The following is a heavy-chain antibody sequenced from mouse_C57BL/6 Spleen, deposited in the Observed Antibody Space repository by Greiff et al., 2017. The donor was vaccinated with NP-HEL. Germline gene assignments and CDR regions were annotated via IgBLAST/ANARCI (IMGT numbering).Heavy chain of an antibody. Sequence: QVQLQQSGAELAKPGASVKLSCKASGYTFTSYWMHWVKQRPGQGLEWIGYINPSSGYTKYNEKFKSKATLTVDKPSSTAYMQLSSLTSEDSAVYYCARRSQAYYYAMDYWGQGTSVTVSS. V-gene: IGHV1-7*01. CDR2: INPSSGYT. CDR1: GYTFTSYW. D-gene: IGHD3-2*02. J-gene: IGHJ4*01. CDR3: ARRSQAYYYAMDY.